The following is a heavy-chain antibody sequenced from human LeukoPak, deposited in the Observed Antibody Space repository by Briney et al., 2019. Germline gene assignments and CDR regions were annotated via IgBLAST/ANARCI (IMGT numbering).Heavy chain of an antibody. CDR1: GGSFSGYY. V-gene: IGHV4-34*01. J-gene: IGHJ4*02. D-gene: IGHD3-22*01. Sequence: SETLSLTCAIYGGSFSGYYWSWIRQPPGKGLEWIGEINHSGSTNHNPSLKSRVTISVDTSKNQFSLKLSSVTAADTAVYYCARGPDYPILYYYDSSGYSNFDYWGQGTLVTVSS. CDR2: INHSGST. CDR3: ARGPDYPILYYYDSSGYSNFDY.